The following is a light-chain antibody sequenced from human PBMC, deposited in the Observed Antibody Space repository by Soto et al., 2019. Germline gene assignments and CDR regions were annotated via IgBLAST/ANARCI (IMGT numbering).Light chain of an antibody. CDR3: CSFARSNTWV. V-gene: IGLV2-23*02. CDR2: EVT. CDR1: NSDVGNYNH. J-gene: IGLJ2*01. Sequence: QSVLTQPASVSGSPGQSITISCTGTNSDVGNYNHVSWYQQHPGKAPKLMIYEVTKRPSGVSNRFSGSKSANTASLTISGLRAEDEADYYCCSFARSNTWVFGGGTKLTVL.